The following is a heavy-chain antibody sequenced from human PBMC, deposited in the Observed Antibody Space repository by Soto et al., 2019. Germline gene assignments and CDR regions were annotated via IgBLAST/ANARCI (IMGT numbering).Heavy chain of an antibody. CDR3: ASAHSLGAGYY. CDR2: IYSGGST. J-gene: IGHJ4*02. V-gene: IGHV3-53*01. CDR1: GFTVSSNY. D-gene: IGHD3-3*01. Sequence: GSLILSCAASGFTVSSNYMSWVRQAPGKGLEWVSVIYSGGSTYYADSVKGRFTISRDNSKNTLYLQMNSLRAEDTAVYYCASAHSLGAGYYWGQGTLVTVSS.